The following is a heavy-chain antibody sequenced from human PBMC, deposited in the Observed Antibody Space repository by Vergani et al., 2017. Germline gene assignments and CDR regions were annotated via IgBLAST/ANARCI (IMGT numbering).Heavy chain of an antibody. D-gene: IGHD3-10*01. V-gene: IGHV3-23*01. Sequence: EVQLLESGGGLVQPGGSLRLSCAASGFTFSSYAMSWVRQAPGKGLEWVSAISGSGGSTYYADSVKGRFTISRDNSKNTLYLQMNSLRAEDTAVYYCAKDRGPYYYGSGSGSDDYWGQGTLVTVSS. CDR1: GFTFSSYA. J-gene: IGHJ4*02. CDR2: ISGSGGST. CDR3: AKDRGPYYYGSGSGSDDY.